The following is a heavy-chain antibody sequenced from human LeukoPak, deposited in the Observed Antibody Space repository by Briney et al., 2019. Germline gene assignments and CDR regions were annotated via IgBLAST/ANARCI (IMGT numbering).Heavy chain of an antibody. V-gene: IGHV3-7*01. Sequence: PGGSLRLSCAASGFTFSSYWMSWVRQAPGKGLEWVANIKQDGSEKYYVDSVKGRFTISRDNAKNSLYLQMNSLRAEDTAVYYCASSLSPGYCSGGSCYSADYWGQGTLVTVSS. CDR1: GFTFSSYW. CDR3: ASSLSPGYCSGGSCYSADY. CDR2: IKQDGSEK. D-gene: IGHD2-15*01. J-gene: IGHJ4*02.